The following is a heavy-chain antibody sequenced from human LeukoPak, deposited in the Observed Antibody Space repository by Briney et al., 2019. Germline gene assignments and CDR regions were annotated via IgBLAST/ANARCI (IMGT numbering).Heavy chain of an antibody. Sequence: SETLSLTCTVSGGSISSSTYYWGWIRQAPGKGLEWIGSIYYSGSTYYNPSLKSRVTISVDTSKHQFSLKLSSVTAADTAVYYCARQGGYSSPFSVWGKGTTVAVSS. V-gene: IGHV4-39*07. CDR3: ARQGGYSSPFSV. D-gene: IGHD6-6*01. CDR2: IYYSGST. J-gene: IGHJ6*04. CDR1: GGSISSSTYY.